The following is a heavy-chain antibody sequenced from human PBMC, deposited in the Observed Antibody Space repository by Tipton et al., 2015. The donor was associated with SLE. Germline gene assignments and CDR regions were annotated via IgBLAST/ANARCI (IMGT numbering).Heavy chain of an antibody. CDR1: GGTFSSYA. CDR2: IIPIFGTA. V-gene: IGHV1-69*05. CDR3: AREGSVAGMNDY. D-gene: IGHD6-19*01. J-gene: IGHJ4*02. Sequence: QSGAEVKKPGSSVKVSCKASGGTFSSYAISWVRQAPGQGLEWMGGIIPIFGTANYAQKFQGRVTITTDESTSTAYMELRSLRSDDTAVYYCAREGSVAGMNDYWGQGTLVTVSS.